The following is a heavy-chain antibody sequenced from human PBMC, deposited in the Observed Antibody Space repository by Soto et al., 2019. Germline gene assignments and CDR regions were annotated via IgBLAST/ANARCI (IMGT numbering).Heavy chain of an antibody. V-gene: IGHV1-69*13. CDR2: IIPIFGTA. Sequence: GASVKVSCKASGGTFSSYAISWVRQAPGQGLEWMGGIIPIFGTANYAQKFQGRVTITADESTSTAYMELSSLRSEDTALYYFSHYYGSGSPNYYYYGMDVWGKGTTVTVSS. J-gene: IGHJ6*04. CDR3: SHYYGSGSPNYYYYGMDV. CDR1: GGTFSSYA. D-gene: IGHD3-10*01.